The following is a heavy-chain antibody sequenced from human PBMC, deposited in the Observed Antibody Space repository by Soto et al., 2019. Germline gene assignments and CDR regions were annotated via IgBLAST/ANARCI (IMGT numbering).Heavy chain of an antibody. CDR1: GGSISGTTYS. CDR2: IYDSGNT. Sequence: QLQLQESGSGLVKPSQTLSLTCAVSGGSISGTTYSWSWLRQPPGKGLEWIGYIYDSGNTYYNPSLKSQFSISVDRSKNQFSLKLSSVTAADTAVYYCARGQGAAAGHANFDYWGEGALVTVSS. CDR3: ARGQGAAAGHANFDY. V-gene: IGHV4-30-2*01. J-gene: IGHJ4*02. D-gene: IGHD6-13*01.